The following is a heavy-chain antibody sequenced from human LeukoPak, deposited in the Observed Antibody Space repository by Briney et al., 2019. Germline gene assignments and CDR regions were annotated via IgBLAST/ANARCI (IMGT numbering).Heavy chain of an antibody. Sequence: SVKVSCKASGYTFTSYGISWVRQAPGQGLEWMGWISAYNGNTNYAQKLQGRVTMTTDTSTSTAYMELRSLRSDDTAVYYCARTTGTEYYYDSSGYYSLFDYWGQGTLVTVSS. D-gene: IGHD3-22*01. J-gene: IGHJ4*02. CDR3: ARTTGTEYYYDSSGYYSLFDY. CDR1: GYTFTSYG. V-gene: IGHV1-18*01. CDR2: ISAYNGNT.